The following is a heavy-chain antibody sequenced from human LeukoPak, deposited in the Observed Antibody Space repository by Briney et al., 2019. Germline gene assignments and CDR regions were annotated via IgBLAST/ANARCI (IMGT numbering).Heavy chain of an antibody. Sequence: ASVKVSCEASGYTFTSYYMHWVRQAPGQGLEWMGIINPSGGSTSYAQKFQGRVTMTRDTSTSTVYMELSSLRSEDTAVYYCARGGGGGSSWYAFDIWGQGTMVTVSS. D-gene: IGHD6-13*01. J-gene: IGHJ3*02. CDR3: ARGGGGGSSWYAFDI. CDR1: GYTFTSYY. V-gene: IGHV1-46*01. CDR2: INPSGGST.